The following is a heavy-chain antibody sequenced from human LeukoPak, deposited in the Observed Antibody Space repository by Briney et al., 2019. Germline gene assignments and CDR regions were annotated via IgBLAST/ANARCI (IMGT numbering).Heavy chain of an antibody. CDR1: GYTFTGYY. CDR3: ARDGYGLDTPMVSTIFDC. J-gene: IGHJ4*02. Sequence: ASVKVSCKASGYTFTGYYMHWVRQAPGQGLEWMGWINPNSGDTDYAQKFQGRVTMTRDTSINTAYMELSRLRSDDTAVYYCARDGYGLDTPMVSTIFDCWGQGTLVTVSS. CDR2: INPNSGDT. V-gene: IGHV1-2*02. D-gene: IGHD5-18*01.